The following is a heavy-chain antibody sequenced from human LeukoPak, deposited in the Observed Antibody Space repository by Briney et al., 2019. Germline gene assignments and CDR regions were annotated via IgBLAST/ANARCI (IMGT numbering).Heavy chain of an antibody. D-gene: IGHD2-2*01. CDR3: ARDLVVPAKYYYGMDV. Sequence: ASVKVSCKASGYTFTSYGISWVRQAPGQGLEWMGWINPNSGGTNYAQKFQGWVTMTRDTSISTAYMELSRLRSDDTAVYYCARDLVVPAKYYYGMDVWGQGTTVTVSS. CDR1: GYTFTSYG. V-gene: IGHV1-2*04. J-gene: IGHJ6*02. CDR2: INPNSGGT.